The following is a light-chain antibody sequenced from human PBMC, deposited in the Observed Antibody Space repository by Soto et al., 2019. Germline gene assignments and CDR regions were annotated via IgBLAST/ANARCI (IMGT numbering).Light chain of an antibody. Sequence: EIVLTQSPATLSLSPGARAPLSCRASQSVSSYLAWYPQKPGQAPRLLIYDASNRATGIPARFSGSGSGTDFTLTISSLEPEDFAVYYCQQRSNWPRTFGQGTKVDIK. CDR3: QQRSNWPRT. CDR1: QSVSSY. V-gene: IGKV3-11*01. CDR2: DAS. J-gene: IGKJ1*01.